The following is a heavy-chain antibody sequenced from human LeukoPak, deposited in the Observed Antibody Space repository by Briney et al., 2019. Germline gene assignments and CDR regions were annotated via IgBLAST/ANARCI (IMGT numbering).Heavy chain of an antibody. J-gene: IGHJ4*02. CDR2: IYYSGST. D-gene: IGHD3-3*01. V-gene: IGHV4-39*07. CDR1: GGSISSSSYY. Sequence: SETLSLTCTVSGGSISSSSYYWGWIRQPPGKGLEWIGSIYYSGSTYYNPSLKSRVTISVDTSKNQFSLKLSSVTAADTAVYYCARDPRGYDFWAKDYFDYWGQGTLVTVS. CDR3: ARDPRGYDFWAKDYFDY.